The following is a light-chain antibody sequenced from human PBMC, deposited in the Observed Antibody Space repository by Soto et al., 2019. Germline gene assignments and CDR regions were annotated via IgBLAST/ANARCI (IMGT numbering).Light chain of an antibody. CDR2: KAS. J-gene: IGKJ2*01. Sequence: DIQMTQSPSTLAASVGDRVTITCRASQSINSWLAWYQQKPGKAPKLLIYKASSLESGVPSRFSGSGSGTEFTLTISSLQPDDFATYYCQQYNSYPYTFGQGTKLEIK. CDR3: QQYNSYPYT. V-gene: IGKV1-5*03. CDR1: QSINSW.